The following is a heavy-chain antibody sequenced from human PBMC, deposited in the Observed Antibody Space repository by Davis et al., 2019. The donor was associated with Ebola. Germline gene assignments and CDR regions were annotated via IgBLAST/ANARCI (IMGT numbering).Heavy chain of an antibody. J-gene: IGHJ4*02. V-gene: IGHV3-33*01. CDR3: ARENVDTAYFDY. CDR1: GFTFSSYG. Sequence: PGGSLRLSCAASGFTFSSYGMHWVRQAPGKGLEWVAVIWYDGSNKYYADSVKGRFTISRDNSKNTLYLQMNSLRAEDTAVYYCARENVDTAYFDYWGQGTLVTVSS. D-gene: IGHD5-18*01. CDR2: IWYDGSNK.